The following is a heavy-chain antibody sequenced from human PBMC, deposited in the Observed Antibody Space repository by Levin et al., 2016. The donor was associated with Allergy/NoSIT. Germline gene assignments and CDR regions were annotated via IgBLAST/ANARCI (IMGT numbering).Heavy chain of an antibody. Sequence: WIRQPPGKGLEWVSAISGSGGSTYYADPVKGRFTISRDNSKNTLYLQMNSLRAEDTAVYYCAKEWGNWGQGTLVTVSS. D-gene: IGHD1-26*01. CDR3: AKEWGN. V-gene: IGHV3-23*01. CDR2: ISGSGGST. J-gene: IGHJ4*02.